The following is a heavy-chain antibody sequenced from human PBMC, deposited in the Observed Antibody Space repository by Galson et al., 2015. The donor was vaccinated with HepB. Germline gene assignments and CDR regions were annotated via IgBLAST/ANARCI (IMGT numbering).Heavy chain of an antibody. Sequence: SLRLSCAASGFTFENYNINWVRQAPGKGLEWVSSISAVGTYTYYADSVKGRFTISRDNAKNSLYLQMNSLRAEDTAVYFCARRFRDSLSTNDAFDIWGQGTMVTVSS. V-gene: IGHV3-21*01. D-gene: IGHD3-16*02. CDR1: GFTFENYN. CDR2: ISAVGTYT. CDR3: ARRFRDSLSTNDAFDI. J-gene: IGHJ3*02.